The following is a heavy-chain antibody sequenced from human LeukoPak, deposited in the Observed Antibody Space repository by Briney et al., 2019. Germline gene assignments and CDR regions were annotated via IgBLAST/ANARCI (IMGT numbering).Heavy chain of an antibody. CDR3: ARDGNYYGSGRGWFDP. J-gene: IGHJ5*02. CDR2: IIPIFGTA. D-gene: IGHD3-10*01. CDR1: GGTFSSYA. V-gene: IGHV1-69*01. Sequence: SVKVSRKASGGTFSSYAISWVRQAPGQGLEWMGGIIPIFGTANYAQKFQGRVTITADESTSTAYMELSSLRSEDTAVYYCARDGNYYGSGRGWFDPWGQGTLVTVSS.